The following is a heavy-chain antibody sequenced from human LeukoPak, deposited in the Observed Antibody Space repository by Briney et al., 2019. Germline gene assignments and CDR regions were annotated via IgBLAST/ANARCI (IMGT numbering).Heavy chain of an antibody. D-gene: IGHD3-10*01. CDR2: IRTKANNYAT. V-gene: IGHV3-73*01. J-gene: IGHJ4*02. CDR1: GFIFSGPP. CDR3: ARPSQYGSGTDYYFDS. Sequence: GGSLRLSCAASGFIFSGPPMHWARQASGKGLESGGHIRTKANNYATIYAASVKDIFTISRDASKNTAYLQMNSLKTEDTAVYYCARPSQYGSGTDYYFDSWGQGTLVTVSS.